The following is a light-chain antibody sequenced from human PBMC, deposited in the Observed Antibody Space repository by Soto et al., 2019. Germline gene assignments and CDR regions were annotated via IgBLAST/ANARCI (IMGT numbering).Light chain of an antibody. J-gene: IGKJ2*01. Sequence: EIVLTQSPGTLSLSPGERATLSCRASQSVSSSYLAWYQQKPGQAPRLLIYGASIRAAGIPDRFSGSGSGTDFALAISRLEPEDFAVYYCQQYGSSLYPFGQGTKLVI. CDR3: QQYGSSLYP. CDR1: QSVSSSY. V-gene: IGKV3-20*01. CDR2: GAS.